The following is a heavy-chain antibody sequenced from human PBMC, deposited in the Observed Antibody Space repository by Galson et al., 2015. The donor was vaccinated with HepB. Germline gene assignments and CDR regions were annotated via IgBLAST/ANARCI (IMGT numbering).Heavy chain of an antibody. CDR3: ARDPPFYDILTGYYWYFDL. J-gene: IGHJ2*01. Sequence: TCTISGDSISSYYWSWIRQPAGTGLEWIGRIYTSGSTNYNPSLKSRVTMSVDTSKNQFSLKLSSVTAADTAVYYCARDPPFYDILTGYYWYFDLWGRGTLVTVSS. CDR1: GDSISSYY. CDR2: IYTSGST. D-gene: IGHD3-9*01. V-gene: IGHV4-4*07.